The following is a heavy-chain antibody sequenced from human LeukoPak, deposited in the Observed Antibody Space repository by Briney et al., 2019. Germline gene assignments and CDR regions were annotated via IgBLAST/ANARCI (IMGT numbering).Heavy chain of an antibody. Sequence: ASVKVSCKASGYTXTSDYMNGVRQAPGQGLEWMGIVHSSGGVIRYAQEFQGRVTVTRDTSTSTVYMELSSLRSEDTAVYYCAGSSHQRNWFDPWGQGTLVIVSS. CDR1: GYTXTSDY. CDR2: VHSSGGVI. J-gene: IGHJ5*02. CDR3: AGSSHQRNWFDP. D-gene: IGHD1-26*01. V-gene: IGHV1-46*01.